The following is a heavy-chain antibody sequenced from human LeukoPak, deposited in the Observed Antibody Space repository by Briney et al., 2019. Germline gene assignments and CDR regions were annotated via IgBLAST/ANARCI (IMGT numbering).Heavy chain of an antibody. D-gene: IGHD5-12*01. Sequence: GASVKVSCKASGYTFIGYYMHWVRQAPGQGLEWMGWINPNSGGTNYAQKFQGRVTMTRDTSISTAYMELSRLRSDDTAVYYCARGDIVATLRGSFWGQGTLVTVSS. CDR2: INPNSGGT. J-gene: IGHJ4*02. CDR1: GYTFIGYY. V-gene: IGHV1-2*02. CDR3: ARGDIVATLRGSF.